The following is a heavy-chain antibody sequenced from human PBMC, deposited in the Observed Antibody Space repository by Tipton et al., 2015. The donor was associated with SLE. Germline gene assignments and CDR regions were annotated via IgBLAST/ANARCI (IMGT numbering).Heavy chain of an antibody. CDR1: GGSISSHY. V-gene: IGHV4-59*08. J-gene: IGHJ4*02. Sequence: LRLSCTVSGGSISSHYWSWIRQPPGKGLEWIGYIYYTGSTNYNPSLKSRVTISVDTSKNQFSLKLSSVTAADTAVYYCARVPGYYDSSGYCYWGQGTLVTVSS. D-gene: IGHD3-22*01. CDR2: IYYTGST. CDR3: ARVPGYYDSSGYCY.